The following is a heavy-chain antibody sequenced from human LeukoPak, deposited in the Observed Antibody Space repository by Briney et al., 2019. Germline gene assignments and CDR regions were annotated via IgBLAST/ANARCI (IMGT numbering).Heavy chain of an antibody. Sequence: PGGSLRLYCAASGFTFSNYAMSWVRQTPEKGLEWVSDISGSGGRTYYADSVKGRITISRDNSKNTLYLQMNSLRAEDTAVYYCAKGYAYCGGDCYSGYYYYMDVWGKGTTVTVSS. CDR2: ISGSGGRT. J-gene: IGHJ6*03. CDR3: AKGYAYCGGDCYSGYYYYMDV. CDR1: GFTFSNYA. D-gene: IGHD2-21*02. V-gene: IGHV3-23*01.